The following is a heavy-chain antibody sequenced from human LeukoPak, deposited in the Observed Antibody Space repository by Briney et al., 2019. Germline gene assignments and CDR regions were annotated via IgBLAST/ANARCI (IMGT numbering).Heavy chain of an antibody. Sequence: GGSLRLSCAASGTYWMHWVRQAPGKGLEWVSAISGSGGSTYYADSVKGRFTISRDNSKNTLYLQMNSLRAEDTAVYYCAKAIAARPFVFDIWGQGTMVTVSS. CDR3: AKAIAARPFVFDI. J-gene: IGHJ3*02. CDR1: GTYW. CDR2: ISGSGGST. D-gene: IGHD6-6*01. V-gene: IGHV3-23*01.